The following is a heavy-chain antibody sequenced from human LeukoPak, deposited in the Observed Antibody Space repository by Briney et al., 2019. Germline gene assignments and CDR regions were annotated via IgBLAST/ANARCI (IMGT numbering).Heavy chain of an antibody. CDR3: ARDQRVTGRPDIDY. CDR2: ISGDGSST. V-gene: IGHV3-74*03. Sequence: PGGSLRLSCAASGFTFRNHWMHWVRQTPGKGLVWFSRISGDGSSTTYADSVKGRFTISRDNSKNTLYLQMNNLRAEDTAMYYCARDQRVTGRPDIDYWGQGTLVIVSS. D-gene: IGHD6-6*01. CDR1: GFTFRNHW. J-gene: IGHJ4*02.